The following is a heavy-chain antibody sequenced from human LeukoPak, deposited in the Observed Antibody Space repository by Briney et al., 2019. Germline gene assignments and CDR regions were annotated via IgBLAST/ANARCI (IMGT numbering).Heavy chain of an antibody. D-gene: IGHD4-23*01. CDR1: GGSISSGGYY. CDR3: ARFYGGNYGMLPRATFDI. V-gene: IGHV4-31*03. Sequence: KTSETLSLTCTVSGGSISSGGYYWSWIRQHPGKGLEWIGYIYYSRSTYYNPSLKSRVTISVDKSKNQFSLKLSSVTAADTAVYYCARFYGGNYGMLPRATFDIWGQGTMVTVSS. CDR2: IYYSRST. J-gene: IGHJ3*02.